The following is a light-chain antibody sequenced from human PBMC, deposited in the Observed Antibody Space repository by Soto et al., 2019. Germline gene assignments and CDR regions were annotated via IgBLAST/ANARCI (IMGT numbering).Light chain of an antibody. Sequence: QSLLTQPASVSGSPGQSITISCTGTSSDVGGYNYVSWYQQHPGKAPKLMIYEVSNRPSGVSNRFSGSKSGNTASLTISGLQAEDEADYYCSSDTSSRTHEVCGTGTKVT. CDR3: SSDTSSRTHEV. CDR1: SSDVGGYNY. V-gene: IGLV2-14*01. CDR2: EVS. J-gene: IGLJ1*01.